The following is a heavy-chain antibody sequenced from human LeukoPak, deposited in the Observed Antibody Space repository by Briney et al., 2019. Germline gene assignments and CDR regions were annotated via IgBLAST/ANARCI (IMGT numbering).Heavy chain of an antibody. J-gene: IGHJ6*03. CDR1: GFTFSSYD. Sequence: GGSLRLSCAASGFTFSSYDMHWVRQAPGKGLEWVAFIRFVGSNKYYAVSVKGRFTISRDNSKNTLYLHVNSLRPEDTAVYYCAKVGRQGYCSGGSCSYYYYMDVWGKGTTVTIS. D-gene: IGHD2-15*01. V-gene: IGHV3-30*02. CDR3: AKVGRQGYCSGGSCSYYYYMDV. CDR2: IRFVGSNK.